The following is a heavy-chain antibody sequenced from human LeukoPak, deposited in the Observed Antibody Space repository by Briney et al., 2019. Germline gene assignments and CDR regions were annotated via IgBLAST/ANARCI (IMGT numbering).Heavy chain of an antibody. V-gene: IGHV4-34*01. Sequence: SETLSLTCAVYGGSFSGYYWSWIRQPPGKGLEWIGEINHSGSTNYNPSLKSRVTISVDTSKNQSSLKLSSVTAADTAAYYCARRVVVVAARDGWFDPWGQGTLVTVSS. J-gene: IGHJ5*02. CDR2: INHSGST. D-gene: IGHD2-15*01. CDR3: ARRVVVVAARDGWFDP. CDR1: GGSFSGYY.